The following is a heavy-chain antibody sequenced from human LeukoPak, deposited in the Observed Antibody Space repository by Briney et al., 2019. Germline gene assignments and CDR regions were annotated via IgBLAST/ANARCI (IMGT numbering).Heavy chain of an antibody. Sequence: PSQTLSLTCTVSGRSMSSGGYYWSWIRQHPGKGLEWIGYIYYSGSTYYNPSLKSRVTISVDTSKNQFSLKLSSVTAADTAVYYCARGRSSNYDFWSGYPVVTAHFDYWGQGTLVTVSS. CDR2: IYYSGST. D-gene: IGHD3-3*01. J-gene: IGHJ4*02. CDR1: GRSMSSGGYY. CDR3: ARGRSSNYDFWSGYPVVTAHFDY. V-gene: IGHV4-31*03.